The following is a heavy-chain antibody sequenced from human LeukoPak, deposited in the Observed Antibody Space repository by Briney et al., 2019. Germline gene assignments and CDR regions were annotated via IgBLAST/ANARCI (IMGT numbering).Heavy chain of an antibody. CDR1: GFTFSTYA. CDR2: ISGVGTGT. V-gene: IGHV3-23*01. Sequence: PGGSRRLSCAASGFTFSTYAMSGVRQAPGKGREGGSAISGVGTGTYYTDSVKGRFTISRDHSKTTLYLQMKRLRAEDTAVYHCAKDSIAAAGHVHYFDYWGQGTLVTVSS. D-gene: IGHD6-13*01. CDR3: AKDSIAAAGHVHYFDY. J-gene: IGHJ4*02.